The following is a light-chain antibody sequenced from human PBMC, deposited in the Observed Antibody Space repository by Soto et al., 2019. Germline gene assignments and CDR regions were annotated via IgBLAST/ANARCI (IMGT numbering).Light chain of an antibody. CDR2: DAS. CDR3: QQYHKWPLT. Sequence: DIQVTQSPPTLSASVGDRVTITCRASQTISTWMAWYQQKPGKAPKLLVYDASTLQSGVASRFSGSGSGTEFTLTISSLQSEDFAVYYCQQYHKWPLTFGGGTRLEIK. CDR1: QTISTW. J-gene: IGKJ5*01. V-gene: IGKV1-5*01.